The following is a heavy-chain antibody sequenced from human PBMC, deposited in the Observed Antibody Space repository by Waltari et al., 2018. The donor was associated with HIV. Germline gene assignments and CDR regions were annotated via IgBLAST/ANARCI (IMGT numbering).Heavy chain of an antibody. Sequence: QVQLVQSGAEVKKPGASVKVSCKASGYTFTTYTVQWVRPAPGQRLEWMGGINSGNGNTKYSQKCQGRVTITRDTSASTAYMELSSLRSEDTAVYYCARDSGFDYWGQGTLVTVSS. V-gene: IGHV1-3*01. CDR1: GYTFTTYT. J-gene: IGHJ4*02. D-gene: IGHD6-25*01. CDR2: INSGNGNT. CDR3: ARDSGFDY.